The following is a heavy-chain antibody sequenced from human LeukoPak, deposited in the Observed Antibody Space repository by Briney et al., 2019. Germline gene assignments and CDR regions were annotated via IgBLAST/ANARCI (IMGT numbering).Heavy chain of an antibody. D-gene: IGHD5-12*01. CDR1: GGTFSSTP. CDR2: IIPMFGSP. CDR3: ARGPDIEATIDGGQFDY. V-gene: IGHV1-69*05. J-gene: IGHJ4*02. Sequence: ASVKVSCKTSGGTFSSTPINWMRQAPGQGLEWMGGIIPMFGSPKYAQKFRGRVTITTDESTTTTYMELSSLRSEDTAVYYCARGPDIEATIDGGQFDYWGQGTLVTVSS.